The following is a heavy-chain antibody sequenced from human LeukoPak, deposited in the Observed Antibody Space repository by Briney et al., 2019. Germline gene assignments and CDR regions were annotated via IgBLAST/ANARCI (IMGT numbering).Heavy chain of an antibody. J-gene: IGHJ4*02. CDR2: IYTSGST. CDR3: ARQSMARSTTGRTTPIFDY. CDR1: GGSISSGSYY. D-gene: IGHD1/OR15-1a*01. Sequence: PSETLSLTCTVSGGSISSGSYYWSWIRQPAGKGLEWIGRIYTSGSTNYNPSLKSRVTISVDTSKNQFSLKLSSVTAADTAVYYCARQSMARSTTGRTTPIFDYWGQGTLVTVSS. V-gene: IGHV4-61*02.